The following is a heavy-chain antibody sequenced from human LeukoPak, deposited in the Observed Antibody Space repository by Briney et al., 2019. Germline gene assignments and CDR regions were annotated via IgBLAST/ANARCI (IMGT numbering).Heavy chain of an antibody. CDR1: GLTFSSYS. CDR2: ISSSSNYI. CDR3: ARVPHAMVRGVIITEFYFDY. Sequence: GGSLRLSCAASGLTFSSYSMNWVRQAPGKGLEWVSCISSSSNYIYYADSVKGRFTISRDNAKNSLYLQMNSLRAEDTAVYYCARVPHAMVRGVIITEFYFDYWGQGTLVTVSS. J-gene: IGHJ4*02. D-gene: IGHD3-10*01. V-gene: IGHV3-21*01.